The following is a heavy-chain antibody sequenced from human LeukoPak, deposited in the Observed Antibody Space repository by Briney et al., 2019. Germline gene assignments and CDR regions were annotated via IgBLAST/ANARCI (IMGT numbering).Heavy chain of an antibody. CDR2: INPNSGGT. D-gene: IGHD1-26*01. CDR3: ASLPGRGYYYMDV. J-gene: IGHJ6*03. V-gene: IGHV1-2*02. Sequence: ASVKVSCKASGYTFTGYYMHWVQQAPGQGLEWMGWINPNSGGTNYAQKFQGRVTMTRDTSISTAYMELSRLRSDDTAVYYCASLPGRGYYYMDVWGKGTTVTASS. CDR1: GYTFTGYY.